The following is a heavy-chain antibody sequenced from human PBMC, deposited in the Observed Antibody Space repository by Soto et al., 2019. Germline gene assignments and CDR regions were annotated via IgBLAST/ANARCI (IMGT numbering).Heavy chain of an antibody. CDR1: GFTFSSYR. V-gene: IGHV3-21*01. CDR2: ISRSSSYI. Sequence: EVQLVESGGGLVKPGGSLRLSCAASGFTFSSYRMNWVRQAPGKGLEWVSSISRSSSYIYYADSVKGRFTISRENAKNQLNLQVNSLRAEVTAVYYCASADVMSTFGGVIVPDAFDLWGQGTLVNVS. J-gene: IGHJ3*01. D-gene: IGHD3-16*02. CDR3: ASADVMSTFGGVIVPDAFDL.